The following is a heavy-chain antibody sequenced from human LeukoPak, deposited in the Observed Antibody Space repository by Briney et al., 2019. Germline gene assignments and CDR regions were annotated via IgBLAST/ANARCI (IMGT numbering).Heavy chain of an antibody. D-gene: IGHD3-22*01. CDR3: VRLRRNTDSSGYYYYYDY. CDR2: INKGATHM. Sequence: GGSLRLSCEASQFSFSSYSFNWVRQAPGQGLEWVSSINKGATHMYYADSMKGRFTVSRDDAKNSLYLQMNSLRAEDTAVYYCVRLRRNTDSSGYYYYYDYWGRRTLVTVSS. J-gene: IGHJ4*02. V-gene: IGHV3-21*01. CDR1: QFSFSSYS.